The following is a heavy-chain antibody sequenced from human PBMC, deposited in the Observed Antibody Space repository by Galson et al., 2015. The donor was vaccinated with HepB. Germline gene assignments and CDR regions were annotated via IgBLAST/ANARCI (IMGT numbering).Heavy chain of an antibody. V-gene: IGHV5-10-1*01. Sequence: QSGAEVKKPGESLRISCKGSRYSFTSYWISWVRQMPGKGLEWMGRIDPSDSYTNYSPSFQGHVTTSADKSISTAYLQWSSLKASDTAMYYCARLGPHYYDSSGYYYDSDYWGQGTLVTVSS. CDR3: ARLGPHYYDSSGYYYDSDY. CDR1: RYSFTSYW. D-gene: IGHD3-22*01. J-gene: IGHJ4*02. CDR2: IDPSDSYT.